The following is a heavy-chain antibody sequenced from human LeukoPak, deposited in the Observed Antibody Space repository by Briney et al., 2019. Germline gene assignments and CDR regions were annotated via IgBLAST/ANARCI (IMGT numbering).Heavy chain of an antibody. D-gene: IGHD4-17*01. CDR2: ISYDGSNK. CDR1: GFTFSSYG. CDR3: ARVYGDYEQAIDY. Sequence: PGRSLRLSCAASGFTFSSYGMHWVRQAPGKGLEWVAVISYDGSNKDYADSVKGRFTISRDNSKNTLYLQMNSLRAEDTAVYYCARVYGDYEQAIDYWGQGTLVTVSS. V-gene: IGHV3-30*03. J-gene: IGHJ4*02.